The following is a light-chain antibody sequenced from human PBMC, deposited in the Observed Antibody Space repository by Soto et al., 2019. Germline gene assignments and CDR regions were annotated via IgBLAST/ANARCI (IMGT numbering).Light chain of an antibody. CDR2: DAS. CDR1: QSISSW. CDR3: QQYNSYRT. Sequence: DIQMTQSPSTLSASVGDRVTITCRASQSISSWLAWYQQKPGKAPKLLIYDASSLESGVPSRFSGSGSGTEFTLTISSLQPDDFATYYCQQYNSYRTFGPGTKV. J-gene: IGKJ1*01. V-gene: IGKV1-5*01.